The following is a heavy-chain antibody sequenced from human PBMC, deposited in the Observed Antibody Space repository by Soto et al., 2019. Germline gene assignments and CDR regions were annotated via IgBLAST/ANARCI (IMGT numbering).Heavy chain of an antibody. CDR3: ARSGSKYGANAFDI. CDR1: GDSISSGDNS. CDR2: IYYIGTT. D-gene: IGHD5-18*01. J-gene: IGHJ3*02. V-gene: IGHV4-61*08. Sequence: PSETLSLTCTVSGDSISSGDNSWSWIRQPPGRGLEWIGYIYYIGTTNYNPSLKSRATISVDTSKNQFSLKLTSVTAADTAVYFCARSGSKYGANAFDIWDQGTMVTV.